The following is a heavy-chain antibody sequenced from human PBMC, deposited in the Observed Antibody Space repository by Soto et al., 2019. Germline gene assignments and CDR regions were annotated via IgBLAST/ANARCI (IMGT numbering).Heavy chain of an antibody. Sequence: QVQLVQSGAEVKKPGASVKVSCKASGYTFTSYDINWVRQATGQGLEWMGWMNPNNGNTGYSQKFQGRVTMTRNTSMSTAYMELSRLRSEDTAVYYCARSKQGYCTNGVCYRLGWFDPWGQGTLVTVSS. CDR1: GYTFTSYD. V-gene: IGHV1-8*01. CDR3: ARSKQGYCTNGVCYRLGWFDP. D-gene: IGHD2-8*01. CDR2: MNPNNGNT. J-gene: IGHJ5*02.